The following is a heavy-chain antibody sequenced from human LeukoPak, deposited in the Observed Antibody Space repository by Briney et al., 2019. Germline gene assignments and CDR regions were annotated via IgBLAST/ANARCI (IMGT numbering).Heavy chain of an antibody. J-gene: IGHJ4*02. D-gene: IGHD3-22*01. V-gene: IGHV4-39*07. CDR1: GGSISSSSYY. Sequence: PSETLSLTCTVSGGSISSSSYYWGWIRQPPGKGLEWIGSIYYSGSTYYNPSLKSRVTISVDTSKNQFSLKLSSVTAADTAVYYCARDLDSYYYDSSGYYDYWGQGTLVTVSS. CDR2: IYYSGST. CDR3: ARDLDSYYYDSSGYYDY.